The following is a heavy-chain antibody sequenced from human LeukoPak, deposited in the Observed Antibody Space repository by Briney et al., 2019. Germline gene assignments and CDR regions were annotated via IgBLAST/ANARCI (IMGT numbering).Heavy chain of an antibody. D-gene: IGHD6-6*01. CDR1: GFTFSSYG. V-gene: IGHV3-30*18. Sequence: GGSLRLSCAASGFTFSSYGMHWVRQAPGKGLEWVAVISYDGSNKYYADSVKGRFTISRDNSKNTLYLQMDSLRAEDTAVYYCAKEFSSSPWRYYYGMDVWGQGTTVTVS. CDR3: AKEFSSSPWRYYYGMDV. CDR2: ISYDGSNK. J-gene: IGHJ6*02.